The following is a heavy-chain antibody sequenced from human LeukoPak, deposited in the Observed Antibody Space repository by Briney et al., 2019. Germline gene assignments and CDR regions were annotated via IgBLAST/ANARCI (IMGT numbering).Heavy chain of an antibody. CDR1: GSSISSGYY. CDR3: ASATASRDSLYYFDY. CDR2: IYHSGST. J-gene: IGHJ4*02. V-gene: IGHV4-38-2*01. Sequence: SETLSLTCAVSGSSISSGYYWGWIRQPPGKGLEWIGSIYHSGSTYYTPSLKSRVTISVDTSKNQFSLKLTSVTAADTAIYHCASATASRDSLYYFDYWGQGTLVTVSS. D-gene: IGHD2-15*01.